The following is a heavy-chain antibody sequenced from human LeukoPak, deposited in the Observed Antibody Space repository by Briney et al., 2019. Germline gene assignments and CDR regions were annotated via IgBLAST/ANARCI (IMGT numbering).Heavy chain of an antibody. Sequence: GGSLRLSCAASGFTFSSYGMHWVRQAPGKGLEWVAVISYDGSNKYYADSVKGRFTISRDNSKNTLYLQMNSLRAEDTAVYYCAKDRNSGSYPRPPDYWGQGTLVTVSS. V-gene: IGHV3-30*18. CDR1: GFTFSSYG. D-gene: IGHD1-26*01. J-gene: IGHJ4*02. CDR3: AKDRNSGSYPRPPDY. CDR2: ISYDGSNK.